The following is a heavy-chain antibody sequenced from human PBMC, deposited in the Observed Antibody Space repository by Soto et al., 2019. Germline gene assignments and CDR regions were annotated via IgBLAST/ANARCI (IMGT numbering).Heavy chain of an antibody. J-gene: IGHJ4*02. CDR1: GFTFDDYA. V-gene: IGHV3-9*01. Sequence: EVQLVESGGGLVQPGRSLRLSCAASGFTFDDYAMHWVRQAPGKGLEWVSGISWNSGSIGYADSVKGRFTISRDNAKNSLYLQMNSLRAEDTALYYCAKDSTYYYGSGSYLAFDYWGQGTLVTVSS. CDR3: AKDSTYYYGSGSYLAFDY. D-gene: IGHD3-10*01. CDR2: ISWNSGSI.